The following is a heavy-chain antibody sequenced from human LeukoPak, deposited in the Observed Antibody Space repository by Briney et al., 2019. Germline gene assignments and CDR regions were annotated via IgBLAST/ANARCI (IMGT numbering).Heavy chain of an antibody. CDR3: ARDAVPAAMAGANWFDP. Sequence: PSDTLSLPCSVSGGPNSRYYWSWIPQPPGKGLECIGYIYYSRSTNYNPTLKSRVTISVDTSKNQFSLKLSSVTAADTAVYYCARDAVPAAMAGANWFDPWGQGTLVTVSS. D-gene: IGHD2-2*01. CDR1: GGPNSRYY. V-gene: IGHV4-59*01. CDR2: IYYSRST. J-gene: IGHJ5*02.